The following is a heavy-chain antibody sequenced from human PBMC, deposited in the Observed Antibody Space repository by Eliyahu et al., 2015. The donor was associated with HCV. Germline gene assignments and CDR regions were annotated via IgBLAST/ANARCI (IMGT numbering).Heavy chain of an antibody. CDR1: GFTFSPYA. Sequence: EVQLLESGGGLVQPGGSLRLSCAASGFTFSPYAMTWVRQAPGRGLEWVSTISPSDGRIFYADSVKGRFTISRDNSGSTLYLQMSSLRAEDTAIYYCTKPYSSVWTGGWLDPWGQGTLVTVSS. CDR2: ISPSDGRI. D-gene: IGHD6-19*01. V-gene: IGHV3-23*01. J-gene: IGHJ5*02. CDR3: TKPYSSVWTGGWLDP.